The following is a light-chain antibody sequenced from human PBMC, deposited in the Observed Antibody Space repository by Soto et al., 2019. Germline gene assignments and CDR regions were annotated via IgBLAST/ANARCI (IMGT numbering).Light chain of an antibody. CDR2: AAF. V-gene: IGKV1-39*01. CDR3: QHTHGTPWT. Sequence: DIQMTQSPSSLSASVGDRVTITCRASQPINNYLHWYQQKPGQAPKLLIYAAFNLQSGVPSRFSGCGSGTEFTLAINSLQPEDFATYFCQHTHGTPWTFGQGTRVDVK. CDR1: QPINNY. J-gene: IGKJ1*01.